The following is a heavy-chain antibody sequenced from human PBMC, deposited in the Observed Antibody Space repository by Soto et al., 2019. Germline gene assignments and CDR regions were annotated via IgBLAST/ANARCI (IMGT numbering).Heavy chain of an antibody. J-gene: IGHJ5*02. CDR3: ERRLPEDSSDTYWFDP. V-gene: IGHV4-39*01. D-gene: IGHD2-15*01. Sequence: QLQLQESGPGLVKPSETLSLTCTVSGGSISSSSYYWGWIRQPPGKGLEWIGSIYYSGSTYYNPSLKSRVTISVDTSKNQFSLKLSSVTAADTAVYYCERRLPEDSSDTYWFDPWGQGTLVTVSS. CDR1: GGSISSSSYY. CDR2: IYYSGST.